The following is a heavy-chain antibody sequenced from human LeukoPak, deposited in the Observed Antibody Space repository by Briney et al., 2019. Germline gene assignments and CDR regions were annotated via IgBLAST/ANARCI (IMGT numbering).Heavy chain of an antibody. V-gene: IGHV3-15*01. CDR1: GFTFSNVW. CDR2: IKSKIDGGTT. Sequence: PGGSLRLSCAASGFTFSNVWMSWVRQAPGKGLEWVGRIKSKIDGGTTDYAAPVRGRFTISRDDSENTLYLQMSSLKTEDTAFYYCTTYLRKDFYQFDYWGQGTLVTVSS. D-gene: IGHD2-2*01. J-gene: IGHJ4*02. CDR3: TTYLRKDFYQFDY.